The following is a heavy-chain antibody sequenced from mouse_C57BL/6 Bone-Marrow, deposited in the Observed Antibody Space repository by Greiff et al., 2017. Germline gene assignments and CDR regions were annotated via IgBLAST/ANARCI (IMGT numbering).Heavy chain of an antibody. Sequence: QVQLKQSGAELVKPGASVKLSCKASGYTFTSYWMHWVKQRPGQGLEWIGMIHPNSGSTNYNEKFKSKATLTVDKSSSTAYMQLSSLTSEDSAVYYCAGYYYGSSFDYWGQGTTLTVSS. CDR1: GYTFTSYW. D-gene: IGHD1-1*01. V-gene: IGHV1-64*01. J-gene: IGHJ2*01. CDR3: AGYYYGSSFDY. CDR2: IHPNSGST.